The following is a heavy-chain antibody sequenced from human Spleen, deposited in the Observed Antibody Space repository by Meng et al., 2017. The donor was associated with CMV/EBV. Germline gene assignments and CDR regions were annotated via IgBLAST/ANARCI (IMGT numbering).Heavy chain of an antibody. V-gene: IGHV3-21*01. CDR1: GFTFSSYS. CDR3: ASRLGSPAMADGY. D-gene: IGHD5-18*01. CDR2: ISSSSSYI. Sequence: GESLKISCAASGFTFSSYSMNWVRQAPGKGLEWVSSISSSSSYIYYADSVKGRFTISRDNAKNSLYLQMNSLTAEDTAVYYCASRLGSPAMADGYWGQGTLVTVSS. J-gene: IGHJ4*02.